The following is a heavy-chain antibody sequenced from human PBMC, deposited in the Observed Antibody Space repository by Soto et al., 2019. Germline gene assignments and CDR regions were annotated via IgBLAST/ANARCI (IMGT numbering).Heavy chain of an antibody. CDR2: ISSSSTI. CDR3: ARGVVAEVFDY. V-gene: IGHV3-48*01. D-gene: IGHD2-15*01. Sequence: PGGSLRLSCAASGFTFSSYSMYWVRQAPGKGLEWVSYISSSSTIYYADSVKGRFTISRDNAKNSLYLQMNSLRAEDTAVYYCARGVVAEVFDYWGQGTLVTVSS. J-gene: IGHJ4*02. CDR1: GFTFSSYS.